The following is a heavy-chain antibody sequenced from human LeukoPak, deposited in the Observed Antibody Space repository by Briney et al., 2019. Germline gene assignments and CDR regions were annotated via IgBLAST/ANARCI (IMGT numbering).Heavy chain of an antibody. J-gene: IGHJ3*01. CDR2: ISSSSSYI. Sequence: GGSLRLSCAASGFTFSSYSMNWVRQAPGKGLEWVSSISSSSSYIYYADSVKGRFTISRDNAKNSLYLQMNSLRAEDTAVYYCARADAVLMVYANAFDLWGQGTMVTVSS. CDR3: ARADAVLMVYANAFDL. V-gene: IGHV3-21*01. D-gene: IGHD2-8*01. CDR1: GFTFSSYS.